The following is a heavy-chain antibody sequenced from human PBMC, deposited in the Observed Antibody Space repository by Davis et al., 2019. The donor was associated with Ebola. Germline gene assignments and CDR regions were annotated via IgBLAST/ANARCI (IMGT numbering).Heavy chain of an antibody. CDR3: ARAPNYDVLTGTSSYYFDY. Sequence: ALVKVSCKSSGYTFTSYGLVWVRQAPGLGLEWMGWISGFNTNTNFVQKFQGRVTVSKDTSTNTAYMDLRSLTSDDTAIYYCARAPNYDVLTGTSSYYFDYWGQGTLVTVSS. CDR2: ISGFNTNT. D-gene: IGHD3-9*01. V-gene: IGHV1-18*04. J-gene: IGHJ4*02. CDR1: GYTFTSYG.